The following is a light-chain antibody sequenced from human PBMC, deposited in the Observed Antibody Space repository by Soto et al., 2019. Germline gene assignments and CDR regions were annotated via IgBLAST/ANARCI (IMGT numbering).Light chain of an antibody. CDR1: QSVRSN. CDR2: GAS. V-gene: IGKV3-15*01. J-gene: IGKJ1*01. Sequence: ETVLTQSPATLSVSPGERATLSCRASQSVRSNLAWYQQRPGQAPRLLISGASTRATGIPARFRGSGSGTEFTLTISSLQSEDLAIYYCQQYNDWPPWTFGQGTKVEIK. CDR3: QQYNDWPPWT.